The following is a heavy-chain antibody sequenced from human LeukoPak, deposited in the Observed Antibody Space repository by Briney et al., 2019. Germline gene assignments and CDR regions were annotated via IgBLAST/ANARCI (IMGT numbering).Heavy chain of an antibody. D-gene: IGHD1-26*01. CDR3: VRVYSRIHYGTDY. Sequence: GGSLRLSCAASGFTFSDYYMTWIRQAPGKGLEWVSYITTSGNTIHYADSVKGRFTISRDNAKNSLYLQMNSLRAEDSAVYYCVRVYSRIHYGTDYWGQGTLVTVSS. CDR1: GFTFSDYY. V-gene: IGHV3-11*04. J-gene: IGHJ4*02. CDR2: ITTSGNTI.